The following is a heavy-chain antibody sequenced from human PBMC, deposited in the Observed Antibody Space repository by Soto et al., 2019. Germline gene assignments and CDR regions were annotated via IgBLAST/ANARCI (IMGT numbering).Heavy chain of an antibody. CDR3: ARVRSITIFGVAFITPKKNWFDP. CDR2: MNPNSGNT. J-gene: IGHJ5*02. V-gene: IGHV1-8*01. CDR1: RYTIPSYD. Sequence: LVNVSCKAPRYTIPSYDTNSVCAATRARRECLAWMNPNSGNTGYAQKFQGRVTMTRNTSISTAYMELSSLRSEDTAVYYCARVRSITIFGVAFITPKKNWFDPWGQGTLVTVSS. D-gene: IGHD3-3*01.